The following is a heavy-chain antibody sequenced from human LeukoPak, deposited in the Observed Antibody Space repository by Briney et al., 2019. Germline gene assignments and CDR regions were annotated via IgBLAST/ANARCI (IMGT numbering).Heavy chain of an antibody. Sequence: GESLKISCKGSGYSFTSYWIGWVRQMPGKGLEWMGIIYPGDSDTRYSPSFQGQVTISADKSISTAYLQWSSLKASDTAMYYCARLPGYCSSTSRLGWFDPWGQGTLVTVSS. CDR2: IYPGDSDT. V-gene: IGHV5-51*01. D-gene: IGHD2-2*01. J-gene: IGHJ5*02. CDR3: ARLPGYCSSTSRLGWFDP. CDR1: GYSFTSYW.